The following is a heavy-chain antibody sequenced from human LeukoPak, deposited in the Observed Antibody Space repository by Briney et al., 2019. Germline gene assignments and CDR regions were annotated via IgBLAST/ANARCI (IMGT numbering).Heavy chain of an antibody. Sequence: GGSLRLSCAASGFTVSSNYMSWVRQAPGKGLEWVLVIYSGGVTYYADSVKGRFTISRDNSKNTLYLQMNSLRAEDTAVYYCAREYYYDSSGPLGSDYWGQGTLVTVSS. J-gene: IGHJ4*02. CDR2: IYSGGVT. CDR1: GFTVSSNY. D-gene: IGHD3-22*01. CDR3: AREYYYDSSGPLGSDY. V-gene: IGHV3-66*01.